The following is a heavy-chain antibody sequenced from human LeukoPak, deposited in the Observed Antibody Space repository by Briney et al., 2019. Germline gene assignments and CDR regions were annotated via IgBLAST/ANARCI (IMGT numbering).Heavy chain of an antibody. V-gene: IGHV3-21*01. CDR1: GFTFSSYS. J-gene: IGHJ6*03. Sequence: GGSLRLSCAASGFTFSSYSMNWVRQAPGKGLEWVSSISSSSSYIYYADSVKGRFTISRDNVKNSLYLQMNSLRAEDTAVYYCARFQDYYYYYMDVWGKGTTVTVSS. CDR3: ARFQDYYYYYMDV. CDR2: ISSSSSYI.